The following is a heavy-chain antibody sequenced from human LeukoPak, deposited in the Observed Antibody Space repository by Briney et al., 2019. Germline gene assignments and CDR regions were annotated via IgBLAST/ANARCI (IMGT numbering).Heavy chain of an antibody. CDR3: ARGAGSSWYFYFDY. V-gene: IGHV3-20*04. Sequence: GGSLRLSCATSGFTFDDYGMNWVRQAPGKGLEWVSGINWSGGSTYYADSVKGRFTISRDNAKKSLYLQMNSLRVEDTAVYYCARGAGSSWYFYFDYWGQGTLVTVSS. CDR2: INWSGGST. CDR1: GFTFDDYG. D-gene: IGHD6-13*01. J-gene: IGHJ4*02.